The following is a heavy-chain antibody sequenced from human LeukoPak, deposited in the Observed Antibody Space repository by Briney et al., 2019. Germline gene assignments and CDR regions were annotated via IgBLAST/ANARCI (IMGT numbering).Heavy chain of an antibody. J-gene: IGHJ4*02. Sequence: GGSLRLSCAASGFSFSTYSMNWVRQAPGKGLEWVSSISSRSDYIYYADSVKGRFTISRDNAKNSPYLQMNSLRAEDMAVYYCARDSSWYDYWGQGTLVTVSS. CDR2: ISSRSDYI. CDR1: GFSFSTYS. D-gene: IGHD6-13*01. CDR3: ARDSSWYDY. V-gene: IGHV3-21*01.